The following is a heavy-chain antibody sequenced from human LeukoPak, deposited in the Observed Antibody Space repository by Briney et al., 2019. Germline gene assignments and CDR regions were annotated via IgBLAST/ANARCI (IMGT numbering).Heavy chain of an antibody. Sequence: ASVEVSCKASGFTFTSCAMQWVRQARGQRLEWIGWIVVASGNTNYAQKFQERVTITRDMSTNTAYMELSSLRSEDTAVYYCAADSSGNDAFDIWGQGTMVTVSS. V-gene: IGHV1-58*02. CDR2: IVVASGNT. J-gene: IGHJ3*02. D-gene: IGHD6-25*01. CDR1: GFTFTSCA. CDR3: AADSSGNDAFDI.